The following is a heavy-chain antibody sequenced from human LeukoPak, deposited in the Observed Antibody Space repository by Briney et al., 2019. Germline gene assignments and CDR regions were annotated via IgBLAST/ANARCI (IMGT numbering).Heavy chain of an antibody. Sequence: GGSLRLSCAASEFTISNYGMSWVRQAPGKGLEWVSAISGGGGYTYYVDSVKGRFTISRDNSKNTLYLQMNSLRAEDTAVYYCARAPDYSWGQGTLVTVSS. CDR3: ARAPDYS. J-gene: IGHJ5*02. D-gene: IGHD1-14*01. CDR1: EFTISNYG. V-gene: IGHV3-23*01. CDR2: ISGGGGYT.